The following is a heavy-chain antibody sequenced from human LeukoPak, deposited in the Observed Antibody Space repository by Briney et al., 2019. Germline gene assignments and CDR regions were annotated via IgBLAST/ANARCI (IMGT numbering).Heavy chain of an antibody. V-gene: IGHV4-39*01. CDR1: GDSFRSSTYY. Sequence: SETLSLTCTVSGDSFRSSTYYWGWIRQPPGKGLEWIGSVYYSGSTYYNTSLRSRVSISVDKSKNQFSLKLSSMTAADTAMYYCARHPHVCYYDSTNVDYWGQGTLVTVSS. CDR2: VYYSGST. D-gene: IGHD3-22*01. J-gene: IGHJ4*02. CDR3: ARHPHVCYYDSTNVDY.